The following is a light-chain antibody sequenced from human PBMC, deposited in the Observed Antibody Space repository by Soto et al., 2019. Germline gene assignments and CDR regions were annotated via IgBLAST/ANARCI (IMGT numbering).Light chain of an antibody. CDR3: QTWVTGTRV. V-gene: IGLV4-69*01. J-gene: IGLJ2*01. Sequence: QSVLTQSPSASASLGASVKLTCTLSSGHSRYGIAWHQQQPEKGPRYLMNLNSDGSHTKGDGIPDRFSGSSSGAERYLISSSLQSEDEADYYCQTWVTGTRVFGGGTKLTVL. CDR1: SGHSRYG. CDR2: LNSDGSH.